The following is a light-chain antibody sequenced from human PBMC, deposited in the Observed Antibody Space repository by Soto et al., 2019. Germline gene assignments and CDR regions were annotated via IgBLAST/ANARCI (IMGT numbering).Light chain of an antibody. J-gene: IGKJ1*01. Sequence: EIVLTQSPDTLSLSPGERATLSCRASQSVSRSYLAWYQQKPGRAPRLLMYAASSRATGLPDRFSGSGSGTDFTLTISRLEPEDFAVYYCQQYGSSRTFGQGTKVENK. V-gene: IGKV3-20*01. CDR1: QSVSRSY. CDR3: QQYGSSRT. CDR2: AAS.